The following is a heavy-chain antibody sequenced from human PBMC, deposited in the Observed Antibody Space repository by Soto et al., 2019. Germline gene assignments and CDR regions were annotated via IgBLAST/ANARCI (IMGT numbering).Heavy chain of an antibody. D-gene: IGHD6-19*01. CDR3: ARLHGYSSGWYDY. CDR1: GYTFSSNG. J-gene: IGHJ4*02. CDR2: ISTFNGNA. Sequence: QVQLVQSGAEVKKPGASVKVSCKASGYTFSSNGVSWVRQAPGQGLEWMGWISTFNGNAHYAQKFQGRVTMTTDTSTNTAYMELTSLSSDDTAVYYCARLHGYSSGWYDYWGQGTQVTVSS. V-gene: IGHV1-18*04.